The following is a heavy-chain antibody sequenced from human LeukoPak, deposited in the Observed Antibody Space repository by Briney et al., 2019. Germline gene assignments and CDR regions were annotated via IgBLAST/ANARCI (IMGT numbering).Heavy chain of an antibody. CDR1: GYTFTGYY. V-gene: IGHV1-2*02. CDR2: INPNSGGT. Sequence: ASVNVSCKASGYTFTGYYMHWVRQAPGQGLEWMGWINPNSGGTNYAQKFQGRVTMTRDTSISTAYMELSRLRSDDTAVYYCARDLPGYCSGGSCRHGDYGNYWGQGTLVTVSS. D-gene: IGHD2-15*01. J-gene: IGHJ4*02. CDR3: ARDLPGYCSGGSCRHGDYGNY.